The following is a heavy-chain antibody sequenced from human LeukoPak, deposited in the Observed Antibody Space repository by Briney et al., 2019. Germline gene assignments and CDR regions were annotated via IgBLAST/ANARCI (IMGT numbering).Heavy chain of an antibody. CDR2: IKQDGSEK. J-gene: IGHJ6*03. V-gene: IGHV3-7*01. D-gene: IGHD1-14*01. Sequence: GGSLRLSXAASGFTFSSYWMSWVRQAPGKGLEWVANIKQDGSEKYYVDSVKGRFTISRDNAKNSLYLQVNSLRAEDTAVYYCARAVSGYYYYYMDVWGKGTTVTVSS. CDR1: GFTFSSYW. CDR3: ARAVSGYYYYYMDV.